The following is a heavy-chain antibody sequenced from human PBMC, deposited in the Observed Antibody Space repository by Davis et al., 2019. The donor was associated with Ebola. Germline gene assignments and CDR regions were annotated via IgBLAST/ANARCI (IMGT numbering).Heavy chain of an antibody. J-gene: IGHJ2*01. Sequence: GESLKISCAASGFTFSSYGMHWVRQAPGKGLVWVSRINSDGSSTTYADSVTGRFTISRDNAKNTLLLQMNSLRAEDTAVYYCARVLAARPWYFDLWGRGTLVTVSS. CDR1: GFTFSSYG. CDR3: ARVLAARPWYFDL. V-gene: IGHV3-74*01. CDR2: INSDGSST. D-gene: IGHD6-6*01.